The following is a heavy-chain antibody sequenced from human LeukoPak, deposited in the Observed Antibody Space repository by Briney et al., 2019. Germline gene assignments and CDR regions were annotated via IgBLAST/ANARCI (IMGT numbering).Heavy chain of an antibody. CDR1: GGSINSYY. J-gene: IGHJ4*02. D-gene: IGHD5-24*01. V-gene: IGHV4-59*12. CDR3: TRRCKDAYTLYCFDY. Sequence: SETLSLTCTVSGGSINSYYWSWIRQPPGKGLEWIGHMYYSGGTNYNPSLKSRVTISVDTSKNQFSLKLSSETAADTAVYYCTRRCKDAYTLYCFDYWGQGTLVTVSS. CDR2: MYYSGGT.